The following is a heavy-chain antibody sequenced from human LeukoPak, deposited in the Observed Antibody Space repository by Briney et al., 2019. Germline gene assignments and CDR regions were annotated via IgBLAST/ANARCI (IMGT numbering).Heavy chain of an antibody. J-gene: IGHJ4*02. D-gene: IGHD4-17*01. CDR2: IYYSGST. CDR1: GGSISSHY. CDR3: ARGEYGDPLGVDY. V-gene: IGHV4-59*11. Sequence: PSETLSLTCTVSGGSISSHYWSWIRQPPGKGLEWIGYIYYSGSTNYNPSLKSRVTILVDTSKNQFSLKLSSVTAADTAVYYCARGEYGDPLGVDYWGQGTLVTVSS.